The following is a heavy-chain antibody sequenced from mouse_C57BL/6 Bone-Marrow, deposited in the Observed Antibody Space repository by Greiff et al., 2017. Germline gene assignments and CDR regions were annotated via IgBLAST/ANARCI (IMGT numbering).Heavy chain of an antibody. V-gene: IGHV1-81*01. CDR2: IDPRSGNT. CDR1: GYTFTSYG. CDR3: ARLDYYGSSSFAY. Sequence: VKLQQSGAELARPGASVKLSCKASGYTFTSYGISWVKQRTGQGLEWIGEIDPRSGNTYYNEKFKGKATLTADKSSSTAYMELRSLTSEDSAVYFCARLDYYGSSSFAYWGQGTLVTVSA. D-gene: IGHD1-1*01. J-gene: IGHJ3*01.